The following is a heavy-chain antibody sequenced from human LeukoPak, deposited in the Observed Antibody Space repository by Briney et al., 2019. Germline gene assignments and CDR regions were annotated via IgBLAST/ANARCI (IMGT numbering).Heavy chain of an antibody. CDR2: ISGSGGST. Sequence: GGSLRLSCAASGFTFSSYAMSWVRQAPGKGLEWVSAISGSGGSTYYADSVKGRFTISRDNAKNTLYLQMNSLRAEDTAVYYCAKKHNDYVWGSYRSLWFDPWGQGTLVTVSS. CDR3: AKKHNDYVWGSYRSLWFDP. CDR1: GFTFSSYA. J-gene: IGHJ5*02. V-gene: IGHV3-23*01. D-gene: IGHD3-16*02.